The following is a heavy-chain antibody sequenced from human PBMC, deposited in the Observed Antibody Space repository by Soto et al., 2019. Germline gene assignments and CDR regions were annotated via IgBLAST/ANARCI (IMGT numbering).Heavy chain of an antibody. CDR1: SGSISSSNW. V-gene: IGHV4-4*02. D-gene: IGHD3-16*02. CDR2: IYHSGST. J-gene: IGHJ6*03. Sequence: SETLSLTCAVSSGSISSSNWWSWVRQPPGKGLEWIGEIYHSGSTNYNPSLKSRVTISVDKSKNQFSLKLSSVTAADTAVYYCASSYDYIWGSYRRDYYYYMDVWGKGTTVTVSS. CDR3: ASSYDYIWGSYRRDYYYYMDV.